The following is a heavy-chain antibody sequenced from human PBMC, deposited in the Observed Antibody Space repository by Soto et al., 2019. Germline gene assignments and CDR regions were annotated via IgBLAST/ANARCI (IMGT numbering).Heavy chain of an antibody. J-gene: IGHJ4*02. CDR2: INQDGSEK. V-gene: IGHV3-7*01. CDR1: GFTFSDFW. CDR3: VREGIGAFGG. Sequence: EVQLVESGGGLVQPGGSLRLSCAGSGFTFSDFWMTWVRQAPGKGLEWVANINQDGSEKYYVDSVKGRFTISRDNAKNSVSLQMNCLGAEHTAVYYCVREGIGAFGGWGQGTLVTVSS. D-gene: IGHD3-10*01.